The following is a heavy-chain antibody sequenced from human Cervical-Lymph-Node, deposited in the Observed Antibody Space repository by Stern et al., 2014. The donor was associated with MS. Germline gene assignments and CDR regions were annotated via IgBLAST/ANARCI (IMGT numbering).Heavy chain of an antibody. V-gene: IGHV2-70*01. Sequence: QVTLKESGPALVKPTQTLTLTCTFSGFSLTTGGMCVTWIRQPPGKAPEGLGLSDCDGDKYYRTPLRARLTISKDTSKNQVVLTMTNMDPVDTATYYCARIRGTARLIDYWGQGTLVTVSS. CDR2: SDCDGDK. D-gene: IGHD6-6*01. CDR1: GFSLTTGGMC. J-gene: IGHJ4*02. CDR3: ARIRGTARLIDY.